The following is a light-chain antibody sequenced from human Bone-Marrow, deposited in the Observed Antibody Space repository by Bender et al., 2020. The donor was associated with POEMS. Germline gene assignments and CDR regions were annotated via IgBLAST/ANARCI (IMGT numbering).Light chain of an antibody. J-gene: IGLJ3*02. CDR2: DVS. CDR1: SSDVGSYNL. V-gene: IGLV2-23*02. CDR3: CSYAGSSTWV. Sequence: QSALTQPASVSGSPGQSITISCTGTSSDVGSYNLVSWYQQHPGKAPKLMIYDVSERPSGVSNRWSGSKSGNTASLTISVLQGEDEANYYCCSYAGSSTWVFGGGTKLTVL.